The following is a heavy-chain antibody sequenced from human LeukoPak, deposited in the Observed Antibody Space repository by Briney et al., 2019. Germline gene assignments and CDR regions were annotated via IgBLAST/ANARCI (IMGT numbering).Heavy chain of an antibody. CDR2: IYTSGST. CDR1: GGSISSGSYY. J-gene: IGHJ4*02. CDR3: ARDLEGIRSGPA. D-gene: IGHD1-1*01. Sequence: SQTLSLTCTVSGGSISSGSYYWSWIRQPGGKGLEWIGRIYTSGSTNYNPSLKSRVTISVDTSKNQFSLKLSSVTAADTAVYYCARDLEGIRSGPAWGQGTLVTVSS. V-gene: IGHV4-61*02.